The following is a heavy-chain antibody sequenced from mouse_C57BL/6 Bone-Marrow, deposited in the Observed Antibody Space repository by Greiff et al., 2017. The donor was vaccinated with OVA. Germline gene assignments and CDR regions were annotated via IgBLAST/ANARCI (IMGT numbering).Heavy chain of an antibody. J-gene: IGHJ2*01. Sequence: QVQLQQSGAELVRPGASVTLSCKASGYTFTDYEMHWVKQTPVHGLEWIGAIDPETGGTAYNQKFKGKAILTADKSSSTAYMELRSLTSEDSAVYYCTRSNLQPFDYWGQGTTLTVSS. V-gene: IGHV1-15*01. CDR1: GYTFTDYE. D-gene: IGHD6-1*01. CDR3: TRSNLQPFDY. CDR2: IDPETGGT.